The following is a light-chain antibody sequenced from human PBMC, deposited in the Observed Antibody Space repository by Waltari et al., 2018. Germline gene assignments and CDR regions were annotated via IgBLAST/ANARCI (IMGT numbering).Light chain of an antibody. CDR2: EVS. CDR3: SSYTSSTTLV. V-gene: IGLV2-14*01. J-gene: IGLJ2*01. Sequence: QSALTQPPSVSGSPGQSLTISCTGSSSDVGGYNYVSWYQQHPGKAPKLMIYEVSNRPSGVSNRFSGSKSGNTASLTISGLQAEDEADYYCSSYTSSTTLVFGGGTKLTVL. CDR1: SSDVGGYNY.